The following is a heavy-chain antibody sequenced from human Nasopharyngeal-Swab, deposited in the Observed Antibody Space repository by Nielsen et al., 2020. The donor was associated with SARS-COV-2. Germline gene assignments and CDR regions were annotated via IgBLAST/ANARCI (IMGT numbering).Heavy chain of an antibody. CDR3: AKGRDGRGLGFDY. CDR2: IYSDGST. Sequence: GESLKISCEASGFTVSSNYMSWVRQAPGKGLEWVSVIYSDGSTSYADSVKGRFTISRDNSKNTLYLQMNSLRAEDTAVYYCAKGRDGRGLGFDYWGQGTLVTVSS. CDR1: GFTVSSNY. J-gene: IGHJ4*02. D-gene: IGHD5-24*01. V-gene: IGHV3-53*01.